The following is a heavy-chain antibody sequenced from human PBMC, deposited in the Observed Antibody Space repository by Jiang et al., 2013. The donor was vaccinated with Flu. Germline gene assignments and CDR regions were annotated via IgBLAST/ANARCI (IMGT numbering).Heavy chain of an antibody. V-gene: IGHV5-51*03. J-gene: IGHJ4*02. CDR1: GYSFTSYW. Sequence: GAEVKKPGESLKISCKGSGYSFTSYWIGWVRQMPGKGLEWMGIIYPGDSDTRYSPSFQGQVTISADKSISTAYLQWSSLEASDTAMYYCARPSGYYAGSGYYFYFESWGQGTLVTVSS. CDR3: ARPSGYYAGSGYYFYFES. CDR2: IYPGDSDT. D-gene: IGHD3-22*01.